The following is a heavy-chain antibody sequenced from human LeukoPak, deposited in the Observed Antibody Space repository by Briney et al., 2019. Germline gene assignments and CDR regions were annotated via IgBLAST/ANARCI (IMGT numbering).Heavy chain of an antibody. D-gene: IGHD3-22*01. Sequence: PGGSLRLSCAACGFTFSSYEMNWVRQAPGKGLEWVSYISSSGSTIYYADSVKGRFTISRDNAKNSLYLQMNGLRAEDTAVYYCARTYYYDSSGYPAWGQGTLVTVSS. CDR3: ARTYYYDSSGYPA. J-gene: IGHJ4*02. V-gene: IGHV3-48*03. CDR2: ISSSGSTI. CDR1: GFTFSSYE.